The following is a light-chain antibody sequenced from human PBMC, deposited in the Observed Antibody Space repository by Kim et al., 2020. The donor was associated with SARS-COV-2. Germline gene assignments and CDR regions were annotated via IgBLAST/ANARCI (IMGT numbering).Light chain of an antibody. CDR3: QQRSSWPLT. CDR1: KSIRNN. CDR2: DVS. Sequence: LSPGERASLSCRASKSIRNNLAWYQQKSGQAPRLVIYDVSNRATGIPARFSGSGSGTDFTLTISSLEPEDFAVYYCQQRSSWPLTFGGGTKVDIK. J-gene: IGKJ4*01. V-gene: IGKV3-11*01.